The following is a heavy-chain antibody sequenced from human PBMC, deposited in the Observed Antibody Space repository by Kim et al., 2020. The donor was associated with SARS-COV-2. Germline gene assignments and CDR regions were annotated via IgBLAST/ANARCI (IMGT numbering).Heavy chain of an antibody. J-gene: IGHJ6*02. CDR2: INTNTGNP. CDR3: ASPPPHYYYGSGSNYYGMDV. V-gene: IGHV7-4-1*02. D-gene: IGHD3-10*01. CDR1: GYTFTSYA. Sequence: ASVKVSCKASGYTFTSYAMNWVRQAPGQGLEWMGWINTNTGNPTYAQGFTGRFVFSLDTSVSTAYLQISSLKAEDTAVYYCASPPPHYYYGSGSNYYGMDVWGQGTTVTVSS.